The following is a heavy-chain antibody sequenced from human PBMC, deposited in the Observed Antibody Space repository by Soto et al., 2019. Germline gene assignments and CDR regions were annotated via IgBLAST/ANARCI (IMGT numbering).Heavy chain of an antibody. Sequence: QVQLVESGGGVVQPGRSLRLSCAASGFTFSSYGMHWVRQAPGKGLEWVAVISYDGSNKYYADSVKGRFTISRDNSKNTLYLQMNSLRDEDTAVYYCAKDRAVVMGYYYGMDVWGQGTTVTVSS. CDR3: AKDRAVVMGYYYGMDV. CDR1: GFTFSSYG. V-gene: IGHV3-30*18. J-gene: IGHJ6*02. D-gene: IGHD2-15*01. CDR2: ISYDGSNK.